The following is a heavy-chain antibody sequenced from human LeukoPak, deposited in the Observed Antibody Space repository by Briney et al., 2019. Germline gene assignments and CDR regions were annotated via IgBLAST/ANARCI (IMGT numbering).Heavy chain of an antibody. V-gene: IGHV1-69*13. Sequence: SVKVSCKASGGTFSSYPISWVRQAPGQGFEWMGGIIPIFGRTNYAQKFQGRVTITADESTSTAYMELSSLRSDDAAVYYCARGGCGSCYRPSDAFDIWGQGTMVTVSS. J-gene: IGHJ3*02. CDR3: ARGGCGSCYRPSDAFDI. CDR1: GGTFSSYP. D-gene: IGHD2-15*01. CDR2: IIPIFGRT.